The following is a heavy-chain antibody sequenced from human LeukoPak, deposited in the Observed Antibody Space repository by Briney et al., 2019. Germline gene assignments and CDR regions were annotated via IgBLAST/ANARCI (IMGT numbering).Heavy chain of an antibody. CDR1: GGSISSYY. Sequence: PSETLSLTCTVSGGSISSYYWSWIRQPPGKGLEWIGYMSNSGSTNCNPSLKSRVIISVDTSKNQFSLKLSSVIAADTAVYYCARNGGGYSFDSWGQGTLVTVSS. J-gene: IGHJ4*02. CDR3: ARNGGGYSFDS. D-gene: IGHD1-26*01. V-gene: IGHV4-59*08. CDR2: MSNSGST.